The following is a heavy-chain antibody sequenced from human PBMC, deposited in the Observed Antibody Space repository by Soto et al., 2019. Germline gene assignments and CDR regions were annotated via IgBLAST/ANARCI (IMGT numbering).Heavy chain of an antibody. V-gene: IGHV4-59*01. D-gene: IGHD3-9*01. Sequence: ASETLSLTCAVSGGSINSYYWSWIRQPPGKGLEWIGYISYSGSPNYNPTLKSRVTISVDISKRQFSLQVSSVTAADTAVYYCARATDYYNEQYFDYWGQGTLVTVSS. CDR1: GGSINSYY. CDR2: ISYSGSP. CDR3: ARATDYYNEQYFDY. J-gene: IGHJ4*02.